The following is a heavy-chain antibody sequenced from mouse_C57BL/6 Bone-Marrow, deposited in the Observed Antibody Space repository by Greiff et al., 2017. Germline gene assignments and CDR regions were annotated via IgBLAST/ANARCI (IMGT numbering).Heavy chain of an antibody. Sequence: QVQLQQPGAELVKPGASVKLSCKASGYTFTSYWMHWVKQRPGQGLEWIGMIHPNSGSTNYNEKFKSKATLTVDKSSSTAYMQLSSLTSEDSAVYDWARQGVVARGYFDYWGQGTTLTVSS. D-gene: IGHD1-1*01. CDR1: GYTFTSYW. J-gene: IGHJ2*01. CDR2: IHPNSGST. V-gene: IGHV1-64*01. CDR3: ARQGVVARGYFDY.